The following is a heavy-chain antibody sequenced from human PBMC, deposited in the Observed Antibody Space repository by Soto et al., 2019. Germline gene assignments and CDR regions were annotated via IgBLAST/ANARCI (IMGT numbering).Heavy chain of an antibody. CDR1: GFTFSSYG. CDR3: AKDGNGMDV. Sequence: GGSLRLSCAASGFTFSSYGMHWVRQAPGKGLEWVAVISYDGSNKYYADSVKGRFTISRDNSKNTLYLQMNSLRAEDTAVYYCAKDGNGMDVWGQGTTVTV. J-gene: IGHJ6*02. D-gene: IGHD1-26*01. CDR2: ISYDGSNK. V-gene: IGHV3-30*18.